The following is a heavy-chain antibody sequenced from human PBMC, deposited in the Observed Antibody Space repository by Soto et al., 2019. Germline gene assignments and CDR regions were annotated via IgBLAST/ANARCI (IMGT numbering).Heavy chain of an antibody. CDR2: IYTSGST. J-gene: IGHJ4*02. CDR3: ARDPGGITMVRGRVGFDY. Sequence: QVQLQESGPGLVKPSETLSLTCTVSGGSISSYYWSWIRQPAGTGLEWIGRIYTSGSTNYNPSLKSRCTMSVDTSKNQFSLKLSSVTAADTAVYYCARDPGGITMVRGRVGFDYWGQGTLVTVSS. CDR1: GGSISSYY. D-gene: IGHD3-10*01. V-gene: IGHV4-4*07.